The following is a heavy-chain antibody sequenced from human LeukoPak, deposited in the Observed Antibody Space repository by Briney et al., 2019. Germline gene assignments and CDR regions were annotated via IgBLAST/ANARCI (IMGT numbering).Heavy chain of an antibody. J-gene: IGHJ4*02. CDR3: AREWVTIFGVVIRYFDY. Sequence: PSETLSLTCTVSGGSISSYYWSWIRQPAGKGLEWIGRIYTSGSTNYNPSLKSRVTISVDTSKNQFSLKLSSVTAADTAVYYCAREWVTIFGVVIRYFDYWGQGTLVTVSS. D-gene: IGHD3-3*01. V-gene: IGHV4-4*07. CDR1: GGSISSYY. CDR2: IYTSGST.